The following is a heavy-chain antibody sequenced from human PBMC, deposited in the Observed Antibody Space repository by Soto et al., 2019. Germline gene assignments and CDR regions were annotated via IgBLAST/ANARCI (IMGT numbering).Heavy chain of an antibody. CDR2: MNPNSGNT. J-gene: IGHJ6*03. D-gene: IGHD2-15*01. CDR1: VYTFTSYD. V-gene: IGHV1-8*01. CDR3: ATVYCSGGSCYPYYYYYYMDV. Sequence: ASVKVSCKASVYTFTSYDINWVRLATGQGLEWMGWMNPNSGNTGYAQKFQGRVTMTRNTSISTAYMELSSLRSEDTAVYYCATVYCSGGSCYPYYYYYYMDVWGKGTTVTVSS.